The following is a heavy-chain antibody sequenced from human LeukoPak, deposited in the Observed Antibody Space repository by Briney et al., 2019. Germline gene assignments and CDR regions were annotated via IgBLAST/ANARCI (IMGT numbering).Heavy chain of an antibody. CDR3: ARVRSVKCSSLSGWFDP. V-gene: IGHV7-4-1*02. D-gene: IGHD6-6*01. J-gene: IGHJ5*02. Sequence: GASVKVSCKASGYTFTSYAMNWVRQAPGQGLEWMGWINTNTGNPTYAQGFTGRFVFSLDTSVSTAYLQISSLRAEDTAVYYCARVRSVKCSSLSGWFDPWGQGTLVTVSS. CDR1: GYTFTSYA. CDR2: INTNTGNP.